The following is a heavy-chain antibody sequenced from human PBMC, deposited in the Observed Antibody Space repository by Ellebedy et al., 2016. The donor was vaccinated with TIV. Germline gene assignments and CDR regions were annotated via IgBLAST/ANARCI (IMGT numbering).Heavy chain of an antibody. CDR3: ARDLDGVDGAGAGTEEY. CDR2: ITYDGNDK. V-gene: IGHV3-30*16. D-gene: IGHD6-13*01. Sequence: PGGSLRLSCAASGFNFSNFAKHWVRQAPAKGLEWVSLITYDGNDKFYADSVNGRFTISRDISNNIMFLQMKNLRAEEKAVYDCARDLDGVDGAGAGTEEYWGQGTLVVVAS. J-gene: IGHJ4*02. CDR1: GFNFSNFA.